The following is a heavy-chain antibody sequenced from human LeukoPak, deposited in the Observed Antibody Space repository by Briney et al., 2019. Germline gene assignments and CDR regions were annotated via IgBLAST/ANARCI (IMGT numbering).Heavy chain of an antibody. CDR3: ARWRYSSGNWFDP. D-gene: IGHD6-19*01. J-gene: IGHJ5*02. CDR2: IIPIFGTA. Sequence: GASVKVSCKASGGTFSSYAISWVRQAPGQGLEWMGGIIPIFGTANYAQKFQGRVTITTDESTSTAYMELSSLRSEDTAVYYCARWRYSSGNWFDPWGQGTLVTVSS. CDR1: GGTFSSYA. V-gene: IGHV1-69*05.